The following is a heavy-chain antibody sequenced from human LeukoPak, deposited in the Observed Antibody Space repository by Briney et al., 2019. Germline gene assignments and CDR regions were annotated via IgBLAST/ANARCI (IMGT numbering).Heavy chain of an antibody. Sequence: GRSLRLSCAAPHFTFRSYGLDWVRPAPGKWLEWMADLLYDGNKKYYAASGKGRFTNSRVHYNSIQCLEQTELRDDDTAVYYCARDVDPHVWFGESLGFWGQGILVTVSS. V-gene: IGHV3-30*03. CDR2: LLYDGNKK. CDR1: HFTFRSYG. D-gene: IGHD3-10*01. CDR3: ARDVDPHVWFGESLGF. J-gene: IGHJ1*01.